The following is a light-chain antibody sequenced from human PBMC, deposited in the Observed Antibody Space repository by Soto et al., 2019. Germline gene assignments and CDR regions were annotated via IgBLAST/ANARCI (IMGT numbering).Light chain of an antibody. J-gene: IGKJ5*01. CDR2: GAS. V-gene: IGKV3-20*01. Sequence: IVRTQSPSTLSVSPLERATLSFRSIQSVSSSYLAWYQQKPGQAPRLLIYGASSRATGIPDRFSGSGSGTDFTLTISRLEPEDFAVYYCQQYGSSPPITFGQGTRLEIK. CDR1: QSVSSSY. CDR3: QQYGSSPPIT.